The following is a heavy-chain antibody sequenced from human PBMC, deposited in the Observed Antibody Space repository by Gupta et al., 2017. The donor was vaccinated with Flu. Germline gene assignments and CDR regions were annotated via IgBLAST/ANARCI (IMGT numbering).Heavy chain of an antibody. J-gene: IGHJ4*02. Sequence: SYAMSWVRQAPGKGLEWVSAISGSGGSTYYADSVKGRFTISRDNSKNTLYLQMNSLRAEDTAVYYCAKDAHYYDSTCVDYWGQGTLVTVSS. V-gene: IGHV3-23*01. CDR1: SYA. D-gene: IGHD3-22*01. CDR3: AKDAHYYDSTCVDY. CDR2: ISGSGGST.